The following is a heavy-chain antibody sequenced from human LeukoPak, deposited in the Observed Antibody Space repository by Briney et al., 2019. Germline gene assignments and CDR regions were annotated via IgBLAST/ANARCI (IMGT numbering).Heavy chain of an antibody. Sequence: GGSLRLSCAASGFTFSSYWMNWARQAPGKGLEWVASINHNGNVNYYVDSVKGRFTISRDDAKNSLYLQMSNLRAEDTAVYFCARRGGLDVWGQGATVTVSS. CDR2: INHNGNVN. J-gene: IGHJ6*02. CDR3: ARRGGLDV. CDR1: GFTFSSYW. V-gene: IGHV3-7*03.